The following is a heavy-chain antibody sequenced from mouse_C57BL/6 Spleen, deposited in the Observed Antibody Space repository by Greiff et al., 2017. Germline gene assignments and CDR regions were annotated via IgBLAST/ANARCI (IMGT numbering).Heavy chain of an antibody. CDR2: IYPGGGYT. Sequence: VQVVESGAELVRPGTSVKMSCKASGYTFTNYWIGWAKQRPGHGLEWIGDIYPGGGYTNYNEKFKGKATLTADKSSSTAYMQFSSLTSEDSAIYYCARDGYYGMYFDVWGTGTTVTVSS. D-gene: IGHD2-3*01. J-gene: IGHJ1*03. CDR1: GYTFTNYW. CDR3: ARDGYYGMYFDV. V-gene: IGHV1-63*01.